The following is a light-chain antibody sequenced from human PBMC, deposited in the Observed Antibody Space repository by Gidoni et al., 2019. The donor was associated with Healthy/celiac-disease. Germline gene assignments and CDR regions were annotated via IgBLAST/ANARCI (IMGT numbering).Light chain of an antibody. V-gene: IGKV1-5*01. J-gene: IGKJ1*01. Sequence: IHMTLSPSTLSASVGDRVTITRRASQSSSSWLAWYQQKPGKAPKLLIYDASSLESGVPSRFSGSGSGTEFTLTISSLQPDDFATYYCQQYNSYPWTFGQGTKVEIK. CDR3: QQYNSYPWT. CDR1: QSSSSW. CDR2: DAS.